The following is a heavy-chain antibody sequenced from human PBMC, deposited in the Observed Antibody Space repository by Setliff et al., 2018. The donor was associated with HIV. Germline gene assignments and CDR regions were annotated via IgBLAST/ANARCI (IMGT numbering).Heavy chain of an antibody. J-gene: IGHJ4*02. V-gene: IGHV3-7*03. CDR2: IRQDGSEK. CDR1: GYTFSSHW. CDR3: ARCAAGPYCRNSFDF. Sequence: GGSLRLSCEASGYTFSSHWMSWVRQAPGKGLEWVANIRQDGSEKYYVDSVKGRFTISRDNAGNSLDLELSYLNDEDTAVYYCARCAAGPYCRNSFDFWGRGTLVTVSS. D-gene: IGHD1-26*01.